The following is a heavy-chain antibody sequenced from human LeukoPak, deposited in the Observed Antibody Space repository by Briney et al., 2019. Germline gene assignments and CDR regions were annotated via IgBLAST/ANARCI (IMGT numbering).Heavy chain of an antibody. Sequence: SETPSLTCTVSGGSISSSSYYWGWIRQPPGKGLEWIGSIYYSGSTYYNPSLKSRITISVDTSKNRFSLQLNSVTAADTAVYYCARDCSGGSCYGAFDIWGQGTMVTVSS. V-gene: IGHV4-39*07. CDR1: GGSISSSSYY. D-gene: IGHD2-15*01. J-gene: IGHJ3*02. CDR2: IYYSGST. CDR3: ARDCSGGSCYGAFDI.